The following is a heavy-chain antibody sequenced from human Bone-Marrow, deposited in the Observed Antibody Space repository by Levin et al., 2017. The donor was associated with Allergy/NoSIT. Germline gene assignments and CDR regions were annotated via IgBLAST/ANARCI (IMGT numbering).Heavy chain of an antibody. CDR3: ARGAFWTLYDPLTGARLKDAGDR. J-gene: IGHJ3*01. CDR2: ISYDGSKK. Sequence: GGSLRLSCAASGFTLRNYALHWVRQAPGKGLEWMAIISYDGSKKFYADSVKGRFTISRDNSKNTVYLQMNTLTADDTAVYYCARGAFWTLYDPLTGARLKDAGDRWGQGAMFTASS. V-gene: IGHV3-30*14. CDR1: GFTLRNYA. D-gene: IGHD3-9*01.